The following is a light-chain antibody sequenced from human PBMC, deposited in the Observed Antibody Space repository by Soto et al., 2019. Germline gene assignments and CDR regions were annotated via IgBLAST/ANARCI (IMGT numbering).Light chain of an antibody. CDR3: QQYNNWPPA. CDR2: GAS. CDR1: QSVSSN. J-gene: IGKJ1*01. Sequence: EIVMTQSPVTLSVSPGERATLSCGACQSVSSNLAWYQQKLGQAPRLLIYGASTRATGIPARFSGSGSGTEFTLTISSLQSEDFAVYYCQQYNNWPPAFGQGTKVEIQ. V-gene: IGKV3-15*01.